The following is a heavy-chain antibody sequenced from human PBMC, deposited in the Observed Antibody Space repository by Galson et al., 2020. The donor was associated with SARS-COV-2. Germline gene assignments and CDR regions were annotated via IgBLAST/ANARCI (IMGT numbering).Heavy chain of an antibody. J-gene: IGHJ4*02. CDR2: IRRDGNEE. V-gene: IGHV3-7*01. Sequence: GGSLRLSCAASGFTFSTYWMAWVRQAPGKGLEWVANIRRDGNEENYVDSVKGRFSISRDNAKNSLFLQMNGLRVEDTAVYYCARDIDGNLDYWGQGILVTVSS. CDR1: GFTFSTYW. D-gene: IGHD1-1*01. CDR3: ARDIDGNLDY.